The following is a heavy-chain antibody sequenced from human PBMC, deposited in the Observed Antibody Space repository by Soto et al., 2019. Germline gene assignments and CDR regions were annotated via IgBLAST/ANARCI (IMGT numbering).Heavy chain of an antibody. V-gene: IGHV2-5*02. J-gene: IGHJ4*02. CDR1: GFSLNTRGVG. Sequence: QITLKESGPPLVIPTQTLTLTCTFSGFSLNTRGVGVGWIRQPPGKALEWVALIHWDDEKRYSPSLRNTLTTTTDPSKNQVLLIITNMDPVHTAPYYSASKPFVFRRGWNFHFWGQGILVTVSS. D-gene: IGHD6-19*01. CDR3: ASKPFVFRRGWNFHF. CDR2: IHWDDEK.